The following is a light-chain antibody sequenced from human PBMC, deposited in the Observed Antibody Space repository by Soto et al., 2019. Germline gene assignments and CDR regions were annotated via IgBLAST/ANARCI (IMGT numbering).Light chain of an antibody. CDR3: QQSYSTLPYT. CDR1: RNISSD. Sequence: IQMTQSPSSLSASVGDRVTLSCRASRNISSDLNWYQLKPGKAPKLLIYRASTLQNGVPSRFSGSGSATDFPLTITTLQPEDVATYSCQQSYSTLPYTFGQGTKVEIK. CDR2: RAS. J-gene: IGKJ2*01. V-gene: IGKV1-39*01.